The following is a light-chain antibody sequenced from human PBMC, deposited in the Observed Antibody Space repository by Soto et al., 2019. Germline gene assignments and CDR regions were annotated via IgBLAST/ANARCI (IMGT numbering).Light chain of an antibody. CDR2: EVT. Sequence: QSVLTQPPSASGSPGQSLTISCTGTSSDVGFYNFVSWYQQRPGKAPKLVIYEVTKRPSGVPDRFSGSKSGNTASLTVSGLLAEDEADYYCSSHAGIINVVFGGGTKLTVL. J-gene: IGLJ3*02. V-gene: IGLV2-8*01. CDR1: SSDVGFYNF. CDR3: SSHAGIINVV.